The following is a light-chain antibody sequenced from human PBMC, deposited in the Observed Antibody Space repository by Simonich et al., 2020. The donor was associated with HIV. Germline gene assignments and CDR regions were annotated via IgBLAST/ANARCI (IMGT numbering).Light chain of an antibody. J-gene: IGLJ3*02. Sequence: QSVLTQPPSASGTPGQRVTISCSGSSSNIGNNTVNWYQNLPGTAPKLLIYRINQRPSGVPGRFSGSKSGTSASLAISGLQSEDEADYYCAAWDDSLNGPVFGGGTKLTVL. CDR2: RIN. V-gene: IGLV1-44*01. CDR1: SSNIGNNT. CDR3: AAWDDSLNGPV.